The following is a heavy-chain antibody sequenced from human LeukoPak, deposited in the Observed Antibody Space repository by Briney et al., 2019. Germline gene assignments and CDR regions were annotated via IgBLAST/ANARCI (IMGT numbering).Heavy chain of an antibody. CDR3: AKDYGGSGYYYDY. CDR1: GSTFSKYA. CDR2: ISGSGGST. Sequence: GGSLRLSCAASGSTFSKYAMSWVRQAPGKGLEWVSAISGSGGSTYYADSVKGRFTISRDNSEDTVYLQMNSLRDEDTAVYYCAKDYGGSGYYYDYWGQGTLVTVSS. J-gene: IGHJ4*02. V-gene: IGHV3-23*01. D-gene: IGHD3-22*01.